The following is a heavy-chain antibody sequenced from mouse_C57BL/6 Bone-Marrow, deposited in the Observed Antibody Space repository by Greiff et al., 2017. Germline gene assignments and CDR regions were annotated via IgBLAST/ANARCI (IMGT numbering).Heavy chain of an antibody. CDR1: GYTFTDYE. CDR2: IDPETGGT. V-gene: IGHV1-15*01. Sequence: VKLKESGAELVRPGASVTLSCKASGYTFTDYEMHWVKQTPVHGLEWIGAIDPETGGTAYNQKFKGKAILTADKSSSTAYMELRSLTSEDSAVYYCTVLDYWGQGTTLTVSS. J-gene: IGHJ2*01. CDR3: TVLDY.